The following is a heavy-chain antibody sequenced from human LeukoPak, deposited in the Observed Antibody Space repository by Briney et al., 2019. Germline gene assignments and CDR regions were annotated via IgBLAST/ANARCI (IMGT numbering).Heavy chain of an antibody. CDR1: GFTFTSYA. V-gene: IGHV3-23*01. CDR3: AKVLRYLGPFDY. CDR2: ISGSDGST. D-gene: IGHD3-9*01. J-gene: IGHJ4*02. Sequence: GGSLRLSCAPSGFTFTSYAMNWVRQAPGRGLEWVSTISGSDGSTYYADSVKGRFTISRDNSKNTLYLQMNSLRAEDTAVYYCAKVLRYLGPFDYWGQGTLVTVSS.